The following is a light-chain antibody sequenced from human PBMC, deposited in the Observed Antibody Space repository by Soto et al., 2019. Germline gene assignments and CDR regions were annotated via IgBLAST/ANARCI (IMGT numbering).Light chain of an antibody. CDR3: AAWGTSLSVV. Sequence: QSVLAQPPSVSAAPGQTVTISCAGSKSNIERNFVSWYQQISGAAPKLLIYDNEKRPSGIPDRFSGSKSGASATLGITALQTGDEAHYYCAAWGTSLSVVFGGGTKLTVL. J-gene: IGLJ2*01. CDR2: DNE. CDR1: KSNIERNF. V-gene: IGLV1-51*01.